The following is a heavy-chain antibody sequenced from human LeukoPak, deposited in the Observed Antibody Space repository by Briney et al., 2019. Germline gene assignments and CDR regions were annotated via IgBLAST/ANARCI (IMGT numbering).Heavy chain of an antibody. Sequence: NTGGSLRLSCAASGFTFSNAWMSWVRQAPGKGLEWVGRIKSKTDGGTTDYAAPVKGRFTISRDDSKNTLYLQMNSLKTEDTAVYYCTSLVVVAAKYYYYYYMDVWGKGTTVTISS. CDR1: GFTFSNAW. CDR2: IKSKTDGGTT. J-gene: IGHJ6*03. V-gene: IGHV3-15*01. D-gene: IGHD2-15*01. CDR3: TSLVVVAAKYYYYYYMDV.